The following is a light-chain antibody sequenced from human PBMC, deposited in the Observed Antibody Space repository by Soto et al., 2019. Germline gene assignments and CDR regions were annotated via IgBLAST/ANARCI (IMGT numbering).Light chain of an antibody. CDR1: QGISND. J-gene: IGKJ3*01. CDR3: QKYNSAPPFT. V-gene: IGKV1-27*01. Sequence: DIQMTQSPSSLSASVGDRVTITCRASQGISNDLAWYQQKPGKVPKLLIYAASTLQSGVPTRFSGSGSGTDFTLTISSLQPEDVATYYCQKYNSAPPFTVGPGTKVDIK. CDR2: AAS.